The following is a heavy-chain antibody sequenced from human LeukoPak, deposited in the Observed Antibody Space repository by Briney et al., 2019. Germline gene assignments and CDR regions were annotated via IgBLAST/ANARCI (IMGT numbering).Heavy chain of an antibody. CDR1: GDYISSSSYY. V-gene: IGHV4-39*02. Sequence: SETLSLTCSLSGDYISSSSYYWGWIRQPPGKGLEWIGEIYCSGSTYYNASLKSRVSISIDTSNNHFSLRLSSLTAADTALYYCARRRYYDSTGYLDWGRGTLVTVSS. J-gene: IGHJ1*01. D-gene: IGHD3-22*01. CDR2: IYCSGST. CDR3: ARRRYYDSTGYLD.